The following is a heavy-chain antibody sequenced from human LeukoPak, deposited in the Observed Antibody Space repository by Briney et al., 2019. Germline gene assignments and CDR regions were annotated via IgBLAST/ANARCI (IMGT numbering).Heavy chain of an antibody. V-gene: IGHV4-39*07. CDR1: GGSISSGSYC. D-gene: IGHD3-10*01. J-gene: IGHJ4*02. Sequence: PSETLSLTCTVSGGSISSGSYCWSWIRQPPGKGLEWIGSIYHSGSTYYNPSLKSRVTISVDTSKNQFSLKLSSVTAADTAVYYCARTLGDYGSGSYYYWGQGTLVTVSS. CDR3: ARTLGDYGSGSYYY. CDR2: IYHSGST.